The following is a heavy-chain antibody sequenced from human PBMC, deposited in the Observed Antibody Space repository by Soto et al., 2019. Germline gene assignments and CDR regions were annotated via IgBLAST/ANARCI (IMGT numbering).Heavy chain of an antibody. V-gene: IGHV1-2*02. CDR2: IDPRSGGA. D-gene: IGHD1-26*01. Sequence: ASVKVSCKASGYAITAYYIHWVRQAPGQGLEWMGWIDPRSGGAVYAQKFQDRVTMTRDTSISTVYMDLSGLRSDDAALYYCARDDYGIYPYWGQGTLVTVS. CDR3: ARDDYGIYPY. CDR1: GYAITAYY. J-gene: IGHJ4*02.